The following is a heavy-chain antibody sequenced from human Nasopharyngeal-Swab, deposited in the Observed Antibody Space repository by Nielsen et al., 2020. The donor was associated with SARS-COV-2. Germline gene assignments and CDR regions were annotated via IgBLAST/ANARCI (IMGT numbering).Heavy chain of an antibody. J-gene: IGHJ4*02. Sequence: GESLKISCAASGSTFSAHGMHWVRQAPGKGLEWVAFVSYDRADKYYADPVKGRFTISRDNSRNTVYLQINSLRAEDTAVYFCARGNGSPTYFEYWGQGTLVTVSS. D-gene: IGHD1-26*01. CDR3: ARGNGSPTYFEY. V-gene: IGHV3-30*03. CDR1: GSTFSAHG. CDR2: VSYDRADK.